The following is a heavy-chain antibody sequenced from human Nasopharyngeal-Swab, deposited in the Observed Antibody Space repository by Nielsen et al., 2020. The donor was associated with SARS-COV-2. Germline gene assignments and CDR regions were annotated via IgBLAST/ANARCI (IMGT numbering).Heavy chain of an antibody. J-gene: IGHJ4*02. CDR1: GYTFTDYY. CDR2: IVPIVDVA. Sequence: SVKVSCKPSGYTFTDYYMHWVRQAPGQGLEWMGRIVPIVDVANYAQKFQGRVTITADRVTTTAYMELSSLRSEDTAVYYCATAKRHRRWMATHDYWGQGTLVTVSS. D-gene: IGHD5-24*01. CDR3: ATAKRHRRWMATHDY. V-gene: IGHV1-69*02.